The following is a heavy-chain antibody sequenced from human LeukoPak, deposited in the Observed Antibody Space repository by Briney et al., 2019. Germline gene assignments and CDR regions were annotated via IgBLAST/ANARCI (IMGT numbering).Heavy chain of an antibody. V-gene: IGHV4-59*01. CDR2: IYYSGST. Sequence: SETLSLTCTVSGGSISSYYWSWIRQPPGKGLEWIGYIYYSGSTNYNPSLKSRVTTSVDTSKHQFSLKLSSVTAADTAVYYCARDDGGLGEFYYWGQGTLVTVSS. CDR1: GGSISSYY. J-gene: IGHJ4*02. CDR3: ARDDGGLGEFYY. D-gene: IGHD3-16*01.